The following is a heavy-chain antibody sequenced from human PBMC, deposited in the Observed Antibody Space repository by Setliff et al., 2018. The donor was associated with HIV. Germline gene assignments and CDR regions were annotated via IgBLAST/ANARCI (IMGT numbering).Heavy chain of an antibody. CDR1: GGPISSGSYY. D-gene: IGHD3-22*01. J-gene: IGHJ3*02. V-gene: IGHV4-61*09. CDR3: ARSRKDTYYYDSSGYFDAFDI. Sequence: PSETLSLTCTVSGGPISSGSYYWSWIRQPAGKGLEWIGHIYTSGSTNYNPSLKSRVTISVDTSKNQFSLKLSSVTAADTAVYYCARSRKDTYYYDSSGYFDAFDIWGQGTMVTVSS. CDR2: IYTSGST.